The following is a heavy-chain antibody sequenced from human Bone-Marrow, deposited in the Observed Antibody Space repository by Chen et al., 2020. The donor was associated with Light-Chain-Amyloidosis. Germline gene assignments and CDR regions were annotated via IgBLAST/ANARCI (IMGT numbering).Heavy chain of an antibody. CDR2: SSGSGGSR. D-gene: IGHD3-9*01. V-gene: IGHV3-23*04. J-gene: IGHJ3*02. Sequence: EVQLVESGGGLLQRGGSLRLSCAASGFAFSSYAMSWVRQAPGKGLEWVSTSSGSGGSRYYGDSVKGRRTISRDKSKNALLLQMNSLRAEDTAVYYCAKDISYDDILPGYPADAFDIWGQGTMVTVSS. CDR3: AKDISYDDILPGYPADAFDI. CDR1: GFAFSSYA.